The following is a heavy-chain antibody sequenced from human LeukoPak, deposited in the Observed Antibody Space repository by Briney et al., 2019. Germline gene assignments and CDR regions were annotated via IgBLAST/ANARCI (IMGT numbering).Heavy chain of an antibody. CDR3: ARHSRGANSPFAS. V-gene: IGHV4-59*08. J-gene: IGHJ4*02. CDR1: GGSISSYY. Sequence: SETLSLTCTVSGGSISSYYWSWIRQSPGKGLEWIGCIYYSGNTYYNPSLKSRVTISVDTSKNQFSLNLSSVTAADTAVYHCARHSRGANSPFASWGQGTLVTASS. D-gene: IGHD4/OR15-4a*01. CDR2: IYYSGNT.